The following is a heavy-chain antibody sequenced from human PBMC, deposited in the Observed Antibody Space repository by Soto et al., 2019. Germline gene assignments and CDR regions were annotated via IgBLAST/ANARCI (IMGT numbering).Heavy chain of an antibody. CDR3: ARASSSSSAADY. J-gene: IGHJ4*02. V-gene: IGHV4-31*03. Sequence: SETLSLTCTVSGGSISSSSHYWGWIRQPPGKGLEWIGYIYDSESAYYNPSLKSRVTISMDTSKNHFAMRLSSVTDADTAVYYCARASSSSSAADYWGQGTLVTVSS. CDR1: GGSISSSSHY. D-gene: IGHD6-6*01. CDR2: IYDSESA.